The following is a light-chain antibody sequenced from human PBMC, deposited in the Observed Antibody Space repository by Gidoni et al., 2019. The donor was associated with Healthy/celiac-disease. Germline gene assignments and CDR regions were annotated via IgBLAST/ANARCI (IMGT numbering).Light chain of an antibody. J-gene: IGLJ2*01. CDR2: DVS. Sequence: SALTPPASVSGPPGQSITISCTGTSRDVGGYNYVSWYQQHPGNAPKLMIYDVSNRPSGVSNRFSGSKSGNTASLTISGLQAEDEADYYCSAYTSSSTVVFGGGTKLTVL. CDR1: SRDVGGYNY. V-gene: IGLV2-14*01. CDR3: SAYTSSSTVV.